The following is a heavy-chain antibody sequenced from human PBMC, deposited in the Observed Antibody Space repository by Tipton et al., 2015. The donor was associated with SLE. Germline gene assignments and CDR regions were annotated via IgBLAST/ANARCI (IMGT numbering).Heavy chain of an antibody. CDR3: ARCDYSHGADS. CDR2: VFFSGRT. CDR1: GPGDYMRSDYVN. D-gene: IGHD4-11*01. Sequence: GLVKPSETLSLSCSVSGPGDYMRSDYVNWAWIRQPPGQGPEWIGSVFFSGRTSYSPSLKGRVTLSLDTSKMQFSLQLASVTAADTAVYYCARCDYSHGADSWGQGTLVTVSS. J-gene: IGHJ5*01. V-gene: IGHV4-39*07.